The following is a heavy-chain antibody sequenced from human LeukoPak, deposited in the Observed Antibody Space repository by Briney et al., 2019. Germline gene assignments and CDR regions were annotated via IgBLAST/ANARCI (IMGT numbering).Heavy chain of an antibody. CDR1: GYTFIGYY. V-gene: IGHV1-2*02. CDR3: ARGFGYSTAYDLDS. J-gene: IGHJ4*02. CDR2: INPKNGGT. D-gene: IGHD5-12*01. Sequence: ALVKVSCKASGYTFIGYYIHWVRQAPGQGLEWMGWINPKNGGTNYLQKFQGRVIMTRDTSVSTAYMELSRLRSDDTAVYYCARGFGYSTAYDLDSWGQGTLVTVSS.